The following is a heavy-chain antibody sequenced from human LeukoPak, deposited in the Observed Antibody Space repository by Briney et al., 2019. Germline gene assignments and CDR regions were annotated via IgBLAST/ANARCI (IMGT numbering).Heavy chain of an antibody. V-gene: IGHV4-59*01. CDR2: IYYSGST. Sequence: SETLSLTCTVSGGSISSYYWSWIRQPPGKGLEWIGYIYYSGSTNYNPSLKSRVTISVDTSKNQFSLKSSSVTAADTAVYYCARNRYSSGWSQFDSWGQGTLVTVSS. J-gene: IGHJ4*02. CDR1: GGSISSYY. CDR3: ARNRYSSGWSQFDS. D-gene: IGHD6-19*01.